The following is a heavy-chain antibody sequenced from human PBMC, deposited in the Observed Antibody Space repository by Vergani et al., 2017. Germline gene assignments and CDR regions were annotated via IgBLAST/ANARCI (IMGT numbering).Heavy chain of an antibody. J-gene: IGHJ4*02. D-gene: IGHD1-7*01. V-gene: IGHV3-7*01. CDR2: IKEDGSEK. CDR1: GFIFSSYW. Sequence: EVQLVESGGGLVQPGGSLRLSCAASGFIFSSYWMHWVRQAPGKGLEWVAAIKEDGSEKQYVDSVKGRFTISRDNAKKSLYLQMNSLRGEDTAVYYCARGNSLGSYWGQGTLGTVSS. CDR3: ARGNSLGSY.